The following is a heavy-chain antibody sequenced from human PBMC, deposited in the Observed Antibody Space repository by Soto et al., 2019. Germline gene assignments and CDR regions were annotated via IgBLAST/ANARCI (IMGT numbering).Heavy chain of an antibody. CDR1: GFTFSSYA. CDR2: ISSNGGST. Sequence: GGSLRLSCSASGFTFSSYAMHWVRQAPGKGLEYVSAISSNGGSTYYADSVKGRFTISRDNSKNTLYLQMSSLRAEDTAVYYCVKACFYYYGSGSYYPHYYYYYGMDVWGQGTTVTVSS. J-gene: IGHJ6*02. D-gene: IGHD3-10*01. CDR3: VKACFYYYGSGSYYPHYYYYYGMDV. V-gene: IGHV3-64D*08.